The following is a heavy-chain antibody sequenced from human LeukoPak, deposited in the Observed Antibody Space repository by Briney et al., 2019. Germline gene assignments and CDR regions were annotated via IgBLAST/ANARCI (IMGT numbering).Heavy chain of an antibody. J-gene: IGHJ6*03. CDR1: GGTFSSYA. CDR2: IIPIFGTA. D-gene: IGHD3-10*01. CDR3: AKEDYGSGSQGGELYMDV. V-gene: IGHV1-69*13. Sequence: SVKVSCKASGGTFSSYAISWVRQAPGQGLEWMGGIIPIFGTANYAQKFQGRVTITADESTSTAYMERSSLRSEDTAVYYCAKEDYGSGSQGGELYMDVWGKGTTVTISS.